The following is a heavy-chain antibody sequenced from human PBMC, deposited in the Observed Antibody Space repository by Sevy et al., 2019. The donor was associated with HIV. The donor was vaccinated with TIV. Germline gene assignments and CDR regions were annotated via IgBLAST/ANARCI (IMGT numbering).Heavy chain of an antibody. V-gene: IGHV4-30-4*01. CDR3: VRVGVDFGVVYGMDV. D-gene: IGHD3-3*01. CDR1: GGSISSGDYY. Sequence: SETLSLTCTVSGGSISSGDYYWSWIRQPPGKGLEWIGYIYYSGSTYYNPSLKSRVTISVDTSKNQFSLKLSSVTAADTAVYYCVRVGVDFGVVYGMDVWGQGTTVTVSS. J-gene: IGHJ6*02. CDR2: IYYSGST.